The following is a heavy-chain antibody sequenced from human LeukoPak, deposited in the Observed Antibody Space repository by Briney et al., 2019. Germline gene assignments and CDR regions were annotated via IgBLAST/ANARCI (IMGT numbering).Heavy chain of an antibody. J-gene: IGHJ4*02. D-gene: IGHD3-16*01. CDR2: IYYSGST. CDR1: GGPISSYY. CDR3: ARGGAAMPY. Sequence: SETLSLTCTVSGGPISSYYWSWIRQPPGKGLEWIGYIYYSGSTNYNPSLKSRVTISVDTSKNQFSLKLSSVTAADTAVYYCARGGAAMPYWGQGTLVTVSS. V-gene: IGHV4-59*01.